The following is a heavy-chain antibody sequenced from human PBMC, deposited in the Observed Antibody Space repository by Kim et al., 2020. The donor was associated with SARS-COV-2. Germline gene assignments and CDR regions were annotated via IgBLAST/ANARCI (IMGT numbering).Heavy chain of an antibody. CDR1: GFTFSRYA. D-gene: IGHD1-26*01. CDR3: ASSMWELLPFDY. CDR2: ISYDGSNK. Sequence: GGSLRLSCAASGFTFSRYAMHWVRQAPGKGLEWVAVISYDGSNKYYADSVKGRFTISRDNSKNTLYLQMNSLRAEDTAVYYCASSMWELLPFDYWGQGTLVTVSS. V-gene: IGHV3-30*04. J-gene: IGHJ4*02.